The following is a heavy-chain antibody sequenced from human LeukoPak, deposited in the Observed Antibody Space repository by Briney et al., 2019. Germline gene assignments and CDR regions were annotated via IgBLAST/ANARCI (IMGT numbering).Heavy chain of an antibody. D-gene: IGHD3-22*01. CDR3: ARGGYYYDSSGYSHLPDY. CDR1: GGTFSSYA. CDR2: IIPIVGTT. V-gene: IGHV1-69*13. Sequence: SVKVSCKASGGTFSSYAFSWVRQAPGQGLEWMGGIIPIVGTTNYAQMFQGRVTITADESTSAAYMELSSLRSEDTAVYYCARGGYYYDSSGYSHLPDYWGQGTLVTVSA. J-gene: IGHJ4*02.